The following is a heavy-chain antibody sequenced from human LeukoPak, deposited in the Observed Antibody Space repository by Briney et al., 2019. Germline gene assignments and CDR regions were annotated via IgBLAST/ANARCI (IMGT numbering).Heavy chain of an antibody. Sequence: SETLSLTCTVSGGSISSGDYYWSWIRQPPGKGLEWIGYIYYSGSTYYNPSLKSRVTISVDKSKNQFSLKLSSVTAADTAVYYCARAGGYYGTYYYYGMDVWGQGTTVTVSS. J-gene: IGHJ6*02. CDR3: ARAGGYYGTYYYYGMDV. CDR2: IYYSGST. D-gene: IGHD3-10*01. CDR1: GGSISSGDYY. V-gene: IGHV4-30-4*01.